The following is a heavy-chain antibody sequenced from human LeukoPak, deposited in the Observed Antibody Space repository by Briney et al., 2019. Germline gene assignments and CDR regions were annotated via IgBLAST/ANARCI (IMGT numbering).Heavy chain of an antibody. Sequence: GGFLRLSCAASGFTFSSYSMNWVRQAPGKGLEWVSSISSSSSYIYYADSVKGRFTISRDNAKNSLYLQMNSLRAEDTAVYYCAGIEVGYCSGGSCDGGYYWGQGTLVTVSS. V-gene: IGHV3-21*01. CDR2: ISSSSSYI. CDR1: GFTFSSYS. CDR3: AGIEVGYCSGGSCDGGYY. J-gene: IGHJ4*02. D-gene: IGHD2-15*01.